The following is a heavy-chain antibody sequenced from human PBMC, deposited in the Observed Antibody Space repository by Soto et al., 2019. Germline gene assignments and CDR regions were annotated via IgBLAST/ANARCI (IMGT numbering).Heavy chain of an antibody. CDR2: IRSKTNNYAT. V-gene: IGHV3-73*01. Sequence: PGGSLRLSCAASGFTLSGSAVHWVRQASGRGLEWVGRIRSKTNNYATEYAASVSGRFTFSRDDSQNTVYLQMDSPKTEDTAMYFFNSAPSNKPWSQSPPPPDYWGQGALVTVSS. CDR1: GFTLSGSA. D-gene: IGHD2-2*01. CDR3: NSAPSNKPWSQSPPPPDY. J-gene: IGHJ4*02.